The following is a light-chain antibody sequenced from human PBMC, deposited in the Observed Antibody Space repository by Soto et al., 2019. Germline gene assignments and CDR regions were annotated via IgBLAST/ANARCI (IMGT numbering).Light chain of an antibody. CDR3: QQYGTSLLT. CDR2: GAS. J-gene: IGKJ4*01. CDR1: QSIRSN. V-gene: IGKV3-15*01. Sequence: EIVMTQSPDTLSVSPGEVATLSCRVSQSIRSNLAWYQQRPGQAPRLLMYGASTRADGIPARFTGSGSGTDFTLTISRLEPEDFAVYYCQQYGTSLLTFGGGTKVDI.